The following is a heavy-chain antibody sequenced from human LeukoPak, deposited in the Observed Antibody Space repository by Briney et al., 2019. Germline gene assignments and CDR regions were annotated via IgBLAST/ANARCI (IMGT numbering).Heavy chain of an antibody. CDR2: IYYSGST. V-gene: IGHV4-39*01. J-gene: IGHJ4*02. D-gene: IGHD3-22*01. Sequence: SETLSLTCTVSGDSISSSSYYWGWIRQPPGKGLEWIGNIYYSGSTYYNPSLRSRLTISLDTSKNQFSLTLSSVTAADTAVYYCARLQYYYDSNGYYSLYYFDYWGQGTVATVSS. CDR1: GDSISSSSYY. CDR3: ARLQYYYDSNGYYSLYYFDY.